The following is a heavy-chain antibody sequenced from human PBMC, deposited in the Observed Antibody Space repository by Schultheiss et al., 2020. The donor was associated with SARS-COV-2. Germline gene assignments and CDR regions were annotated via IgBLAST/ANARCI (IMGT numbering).Heavy chain of an antibody. CDR3: ARHYTGYSSSHYYYYYMDV. CDR2: ISSSGSTI. J-gene: IGHJ6*03. Sequence: GGSLRLSCAASGFTFSDYYMSWIRQAPGKGLEWVSYISSSGSTIYYADSVKGRFTISRDNAKNSLYLQMNSLRAEDTAVYYCARHYTGYSSSHYYYYYMDVWGKGTTVTVSS. CDR1: GFTFSDYY. D-gene: IGHD6-6*01. V-gene: IGHV3-11*01.